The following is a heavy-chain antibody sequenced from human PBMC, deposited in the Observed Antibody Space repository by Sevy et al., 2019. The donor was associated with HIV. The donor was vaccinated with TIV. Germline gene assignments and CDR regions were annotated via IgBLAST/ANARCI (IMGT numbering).Heavy chain of an antibody. D-gene: IGHD2-2*01. CDR2: ISYDGSNK. CDR1: GFTFSSYA. CDR3: AGVSKGPFHIVVVPAAVGETDAFDI. Sequence: GGSLRLSCAASGFTFSSYAMHWVRQAPGKGLEWVAVISYDGSNKYYADSVKGGFTISRDNSKNTLYLQMNSLRAEDTAVYYCAGVSKGPFHIVVVPAAVGETDAFDIWGQGTMVTVSS. J-gene: IGHJ3*02. V-gene: IGHV3-30*14.